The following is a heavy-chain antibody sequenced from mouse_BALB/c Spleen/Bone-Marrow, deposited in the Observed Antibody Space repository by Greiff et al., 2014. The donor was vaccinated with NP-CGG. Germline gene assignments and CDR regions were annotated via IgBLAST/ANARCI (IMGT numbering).Heavy chain of an antibody. CDR3: ARQDYGYDGGAMDY. V-gene: IGHV5-6-2*01. D-gene: IGHD2-2*01. CDR2: INRNGGSI. J-gene: IGHJ4*01. Sequence: EVQLVESGGGLVKLGGSLNLSCAASGFTFSSYYMSWVRQNPEKRLELVAAINRNGGSIYYPDTVQGRFTISRDNAKNTLYLQMSSLKSEDTALYYCARQDYGYDGGAMDYWGQGTSVTVSS. CDR1: GFTFSSYY.